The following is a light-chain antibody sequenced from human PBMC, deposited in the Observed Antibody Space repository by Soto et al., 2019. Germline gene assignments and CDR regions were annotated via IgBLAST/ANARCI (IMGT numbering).Light chain of an antibody. CDR3: QQRSNWPHT. J-gene: IGKJ4*01. Sequence: ILLTQSPAALSLYPGERATLSCRASQSVSSYLAWYQQKPGQAPRLLIYDASNRATGIPARFSGSGSGTDFTLTISSLEPEDFGVYYCQQRSNWPHTFGGGTKVDIK. CDR2: DAS. CDR1: QSVSSY. V-gene: IGKV3-11*01.